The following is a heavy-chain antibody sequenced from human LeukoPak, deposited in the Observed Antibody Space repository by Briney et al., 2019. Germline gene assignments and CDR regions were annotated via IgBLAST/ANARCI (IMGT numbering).Heavy chain of an antibody. J-gene: IGHJ4*02. D-gene: IGHD6-13*01. CDR2: ISGSGGST. V-gene: IGHV3-23*01. CDR3: AKERYSSSWWTYFDY. Sequence: PGGSLRLSCAASGFTFRSYCMSWVRQAPGKGLEWVSAISGSGGSTYYADSVEGRFTISRDNSKNTLYLQMNGLRAEDTAVYYCAKERYSSSWWTYFDYWGQGALVTVSS. CDR1: GFTFRSYC.